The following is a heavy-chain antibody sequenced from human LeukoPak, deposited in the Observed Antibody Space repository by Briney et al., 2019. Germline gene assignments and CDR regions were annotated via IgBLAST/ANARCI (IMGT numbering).Heavy chain of an antibody. J-gene: IGHJ4*02. CDR3: AKGVSRGTPYYFDY. CDR2: ISGGGGST. D-gene: IGHD2-2*01. CDR1: GFTFSSYA. Sequence: GGSLRLSCAASGFTFSSYAMTWVRQAPGKGLEWVSTISGGGGSTYSADSVKGRFTISRDNSKNTLYLQMNSLRAEDTAVYYCAKGVSRGTPYYFDYWGQGTLVTVSS. V-gene: IGHV3-23*01.